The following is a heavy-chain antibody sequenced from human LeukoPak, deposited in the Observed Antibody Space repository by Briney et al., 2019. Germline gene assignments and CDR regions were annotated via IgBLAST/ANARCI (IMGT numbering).Heavy chain of an antibody. J-gene: IGHJ4*02. V-gene: IGHV3-7*01. CDR3: VGGIGWLPDY. Sequence: RGSLRLSCAASGLTFSSYWGNWVRQAPGKGLEWVANIEQDGSEKNYVDSVKGRFTISRDNAENSLYLQMNSLRVEDTAVYYCVGGIGWLPDYWGQGTLVTVSS. CDR1: GLTFSSYW. CDR2: IEQDGSEK. D-gene: IGHD6-19*01.